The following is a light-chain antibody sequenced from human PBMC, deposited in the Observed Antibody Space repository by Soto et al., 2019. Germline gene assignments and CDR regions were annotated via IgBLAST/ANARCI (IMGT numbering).Light chain of an antibody. CDR2: GDN. CDR1: SGSIASNY. CDR3: QSYDSSNQV. J-gene: IGLJ2*01. V-gene: IGLV6-57*04. Sequence: NFMLTQPHSVAESPGKTVTISCTRSSGSIASNYVQWYQQRPGSAPTTVIYGDNQRPSGVPDRFSGSIDSSSNSASLTISGLKTEDEADYYGQSYDSSNQVFGGGTKLTVL.